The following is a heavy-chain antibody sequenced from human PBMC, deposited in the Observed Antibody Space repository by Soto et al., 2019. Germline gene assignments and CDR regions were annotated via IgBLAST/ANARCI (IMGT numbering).Heavy chain of an antibody. V-gene: IGHV4-39*01. CDR3: ARGIYLGPSRSYLDF. J-gene: IGHJ4*02. CDR1: GDSIRNRNYY. CDR2: RYVDAST. D-gene: IGHD2-2*01. Sequence: QLQLQGSGPGLVKPSETLSLSCSVSGDSIRNRNYYWAWIRQPTGKGLEWIVSRYVDASTFYNPSLRRRVPISIDTSKEQLSLKVTSVTAADTAVYYSARGIYLGPSRSYLDFWGQGTLVTVSS.